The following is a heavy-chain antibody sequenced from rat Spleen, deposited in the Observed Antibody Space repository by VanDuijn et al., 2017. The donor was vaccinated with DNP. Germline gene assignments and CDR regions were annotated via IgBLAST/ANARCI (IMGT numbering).Heavy chain of an antibody. CDR2: MSPTTRSS. CDR3: ARHDEGNYYDGSNWFAY. V-gene: IGHV5-25*01. Sequence: EVQLVESGGDLVQPGGSLKLSCTASGFSFSDYDMAWVRQAPTKGLEWVACMSPTTRSSYYRDSVKGRFTVARDDARGTLYLQVDSLRSEDTATYYCARHDEGNYYDGSNWFAYWGQGTLVTVSS. D-gene: IGHD1-12*02. J-gene: IGHJ3*01. CDR1: GFSFSDYD.